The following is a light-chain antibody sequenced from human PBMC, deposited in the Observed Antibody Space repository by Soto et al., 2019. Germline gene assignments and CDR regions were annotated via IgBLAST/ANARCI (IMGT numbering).Light chain of an antibody. CDR2: GAS. CDR1: QGISSF. CDR3: QQLNSFPIP. V-gene: IGKV1-9*01. J-gene: IGKJ3*01. Sequence: IPLTQSPSSLSASVGDRVTITCRASQGISSFLAWYQQKPGKAPKLLIYGASTLQSGVPSRFSGSGSGTDFTLTIGSLQPEDFGNYYCQQLNSFPIPCGPGTKVDIK.